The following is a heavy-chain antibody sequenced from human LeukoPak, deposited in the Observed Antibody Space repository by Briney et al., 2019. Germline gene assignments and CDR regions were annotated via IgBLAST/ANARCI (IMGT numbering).Heavy chain of an antibody. CDR2: ISSSSTYI. Sequence: GGSLRLSCAASGFTFSDYYMSWMRQAPGKGLEWGSYISSSSTYINYADSVKGRFTISRDNARNSLYLQMSSLRADDTAVYYCARRMTSVTTFDYWGQGTLVTVSS. CDR1: GFTFSDYY. V-gene: IGHV3-11*03. CDR3: ARRMTSVTTFDY. J-gene: IGHJ4*02. D-gene: IGHD4-17*01.